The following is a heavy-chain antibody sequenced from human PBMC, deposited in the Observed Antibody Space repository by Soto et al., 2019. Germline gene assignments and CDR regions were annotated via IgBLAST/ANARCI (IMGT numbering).Heavy chain of an antibody. V-gene: IGHV1-69*06. CDR1: GGTFSSYA. D-gene: IGHD5-18*01. CDR3: ATPRTPHVDTAMNGMDV. CDR2: IIPIFGTA. J-gene: IGHJ6*02. Sequence: SVKVSCKASGGTFSSYAISWVRQAPGQGLEWMGGIIPIFGTANYAQKFQGRVTITADKSTSTAYMELSSLRSEDTAVYYCATPRTPHVDTAMNGMDVWGQGTTVTVSS.